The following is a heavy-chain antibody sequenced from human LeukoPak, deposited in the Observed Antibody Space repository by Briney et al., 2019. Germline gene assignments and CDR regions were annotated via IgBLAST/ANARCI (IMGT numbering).Heavy chain of an antibody. V-gene: IGHV4-34*01. CDR2: INHSGST. CDR3: ARVSPAGITFGGPTIY. CDR1: GGSFSGYY. J-gene: IGHJ4*02. D-gene: IGHD3-16*01. Sequence: PSETLSLTCAVYGGSFSGYYWSWIRQPPGKGLEWIGEINHSGSTNYNPSLKSRVTISVDTSKNQFSLKLSSVTAADTAVYYCARVSPAGITFGGPTIYWGQGTLVTASS.